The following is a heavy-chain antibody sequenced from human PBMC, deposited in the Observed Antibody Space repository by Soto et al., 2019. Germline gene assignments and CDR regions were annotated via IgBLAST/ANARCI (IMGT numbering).Heavy chain of an antibody. J-gene: IGHJ4*02. Sequence: GASVKVSCKASGGTFSSYAISWVRQAPGQGLGWMGGIIPIFGTANYAQKFQGRVTITADESTSTAYMELSSLRSEDTAVYYCARDVSHDSSGYYFDYWGQGTLVTAS. V-gene: IGHV1-69*13. CDR3: ARDVSHDSSGYYFDY. CDR2: IIPIFGTA. CDR1: GGTFSSYA. D-gene: IGHD3-22*01.